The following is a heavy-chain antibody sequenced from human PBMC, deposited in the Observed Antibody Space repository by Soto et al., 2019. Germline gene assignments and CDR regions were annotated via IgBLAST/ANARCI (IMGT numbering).Heavy chain of an antibody. CDR2: INPVDSDT. CDR3: ARGFFRPHSAPNFDY. V-gene: IGHV5-51*01. D-gene: IGHD3-3*01. CDR1: GYSFTSFW. Sequence: EVQVVQSGAEVKKPGESLKISCQGFGYSFTSFWIGWVRQMPGKGLEWMGIINPVDSDTRYSPSFQGQVTISVDKSITTAYLQWSSLKASDNAMYYCARGFFRPHSAPNFDYWGLGSLVTVSS. J-gene: IGHJ4*02.